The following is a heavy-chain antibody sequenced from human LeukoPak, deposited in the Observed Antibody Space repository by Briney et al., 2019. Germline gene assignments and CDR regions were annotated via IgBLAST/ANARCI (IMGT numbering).Heavy chain of an antibody. CDR1: GFTFSDYW. CDR2: IKEDGSEK. V-gene: IGHV3-7*03. CDR3: ARTLRGGGALDY. Sequence: GGSLRLSCAASGFTFSDYWLNWVRQAPGKGLKWVANIKEDGSEKYYVDSVKGRFTISRDNAKNSLFLQINSLRAEDTAVYYCARTLRGGGALDYWGQGTLVTVSS. J-gene: IGHJ4*02. D-gene: IGHD3-16*01.